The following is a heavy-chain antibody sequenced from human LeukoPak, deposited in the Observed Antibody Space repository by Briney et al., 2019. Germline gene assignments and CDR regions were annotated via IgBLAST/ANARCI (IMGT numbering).Heavy chain of an antibody. J-gene: IGHJ5*02. CDR3: ARDREGSWFDP. D-gene: IGHD3-10*01. CDR2: MNPNSGNT. Sequence: ASVKVSCKASGYTFTSYDINWVRQATGQGLEWMGWMNPNSGNTGYAQKFQGRVTMTRNTSISTAYMELSRLRSDDTAVYYCARDREGSWFDPWGQGTLVTVSS. CDR1: GYTFTSYD. V-gene: IGHV1-8*01.